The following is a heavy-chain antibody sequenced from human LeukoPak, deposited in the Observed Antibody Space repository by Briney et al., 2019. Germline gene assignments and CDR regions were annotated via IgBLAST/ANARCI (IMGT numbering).Heavy chain of an antibody. Sequence: GGSLRLSCAASGFTFSSYGMHWVRQAPGKGLEWVAFIRYDGSNKYYADSVKGRFTISRDNSKNTLYLQMNSLRAEDTAVYYCSREPLKQPSFDYWGQGTLVTVSS. V-gene: IGHV3-30*02. CDR1: GFTFSSYG. CDR3: SREPLKQPSFDY. J-gene: IGHJ4*02. D-gene: IGHD1-26*01. CDR2: IRYDGSNK.